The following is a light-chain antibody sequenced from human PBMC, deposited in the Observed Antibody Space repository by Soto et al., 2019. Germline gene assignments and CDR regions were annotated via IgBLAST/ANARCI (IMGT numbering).Light chain of an antibody. V-gene: IGKV3-20*01. CDR3: QQYGTSPRT. CDR1: QSVTNSF. CDR2: GAS. J-gene: IGKJ1*01. Sequence: VLTQSPGILSLSPGERATLSCRASQSVTNSFLAWYQQKPGQAPRLLIYGASSRATGTPDRFSGSGSGTDFTLSINRLEPEDFGVYYCQQYGTSPRTFGRGTKVEIK.